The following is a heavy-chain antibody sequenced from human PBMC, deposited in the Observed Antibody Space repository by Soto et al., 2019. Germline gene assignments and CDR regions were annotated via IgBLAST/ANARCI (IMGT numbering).Heavy chain of an antibody. CDR1: GGTFSSYT. CDR2: IIPILGIA. J-gene: IGHJ5*02. D-gene: IGHD6-19*01. Sequence: QVQLVQSGAEVKKPGSSVKVSCKASGGTFSSYTISWVRQAPGQGLEWMGRIIPILGIANYAQKFQGRVTITADKYTSTAYMELSSLRSEDTAVYYCARRTTVAGTGNWFDPWGQGTLVTVSS. V-gene: IGHV1-69*02. CDR3: ARRTTVAGTGNWFDP.